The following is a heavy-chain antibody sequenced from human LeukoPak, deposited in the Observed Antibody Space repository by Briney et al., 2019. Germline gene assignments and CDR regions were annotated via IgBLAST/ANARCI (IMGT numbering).Heavy chain of an antibody. CDR2: IYYSGST. Sequence: PSETLSLTCTVSGGSITSYYWTWIRQLPGKGLEWIGFIYYSGSTNYDPSLRSRVTISVDTSKNQFSLKLSSVTAADTAVYYCARHDYSYGAFDYWGQGTLVTVSS. D-gene: IGHD3-10*01. V-gene: IGHV4-59*08. CDR1: GGSITSYY. CDR3: ARHDYSYGAFDY. J-gene: IGHJ4*02.